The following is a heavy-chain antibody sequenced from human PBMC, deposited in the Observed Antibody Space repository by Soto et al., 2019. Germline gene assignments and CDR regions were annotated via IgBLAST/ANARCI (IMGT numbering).Heavy chain of an antibody. J-gene: IGHJ4*02. V-gene: IGHV4-4*02. CDR3: ARLLPLWYGEAFFDY. CDR2: VYHTGNT. CDR1: GGTVASSHW. Sequence: SETLSLTCGVSGGTVASSHWWSWVRQSPGRGLEWIGNVYHTGNTNYSPSLKSRVSISLDTSKNQFSLKVTSATAADTAVYYCARLLPLWYGEAFFDYWGPGILVTAPQ. D-gene: IGHD3-10*01.